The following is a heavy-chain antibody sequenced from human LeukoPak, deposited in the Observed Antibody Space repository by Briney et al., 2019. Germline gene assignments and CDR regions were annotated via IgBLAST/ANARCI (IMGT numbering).Heavy chain of an antibody. CDR1: GFTFSSYA. CDR2: ISGSSGST. J-gene: IGHJ4*02. Sequence: PGGSLRLSCAASGFTFSSYAMSWVRQAPGKGLEWVSAISGSSGSTYYADSVKGRFTISRDNSKNTLYLQMNSLRAEDTAVYYCARVGGMTTVTRISRYYFDYWGQGTLVTVSS. D-gene: IGHD4-17*01. V-gene: IGHV3-23*01. CDR3: ARVGGMTTVTRISRYYFDY.